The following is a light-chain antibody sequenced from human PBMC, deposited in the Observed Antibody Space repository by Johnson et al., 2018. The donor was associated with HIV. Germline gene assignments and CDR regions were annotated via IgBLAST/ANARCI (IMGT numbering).Light chain of an antibody. CDR2: ENN. Sequence: QSVLTQPPSMSAAPGQKVTISCSGSSSNIGNNYVSWYQQLPGTAPKLLIYENNKRPSGTPDRFSGSKSGTSATLGITGLQTGDEADYYCGTWDSSLSSYVFVTGTKVTVL. CDR3: GTWDSSLSSYV. V-gene: IGLV1-51*02. CDR1: SSNIGNNY. J-gene: IGLJ1*01.